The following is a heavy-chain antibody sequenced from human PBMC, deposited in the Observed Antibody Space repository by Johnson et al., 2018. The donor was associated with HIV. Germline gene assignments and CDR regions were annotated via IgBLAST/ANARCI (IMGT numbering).Heavy chain of an antibody. CDR1: RFSFSRYG. J-gene: IGHJ3*02. Sequence: QVQLVESGGGLVQPGGSLRLSCAASRFSFSRYGMHWVRQAPGKGLEWVAVIWYDGSNKYYADSVKGRFTISRDNSKNTLYLQMNSLRAEDTAVYYCAEGNHGIWGQGTMVTVSS. CDR3: AEGNHGI. V-gene: IGHV3-30*02. D-gene: IGHD2/OR15-2a*01. CDR2: IWYDGSNK.